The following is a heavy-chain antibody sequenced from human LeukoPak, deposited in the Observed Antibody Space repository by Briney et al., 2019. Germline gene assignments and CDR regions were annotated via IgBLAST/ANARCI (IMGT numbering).Heavy chain of an antibody. CDR1: GGSFSGYY. CDR3: AGPGYSSGWYSASEK. D-gene: IGHD6-19*01. J-gene: IGHJ4*02. Sequence: SETLSLTCAVYGGSFSGYYWSWLRQPPGKGLEWIGEINHSGSTNYNPSLKSRVTILVDTSKNQFSLKLSSVTAADTAVYYCAGPGYSSGWYSASEKWGQGTLVTVSS. CDR2: INHSGST. V-gene: IGHV4-34*01.